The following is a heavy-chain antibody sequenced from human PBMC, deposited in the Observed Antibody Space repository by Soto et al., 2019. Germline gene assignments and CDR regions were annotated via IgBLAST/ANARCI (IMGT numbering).Heavy chain of an antibody. CDR1: GGTFSIYA. J-gene: IGHJ6*02. CDR3: ARDDGDIVVVPAATADYYYYYGMDV. D-gene: IGHD2-2*01. Sequence: SLKVYCKASGGTFSIYAISCVRQAPGQGLEWMGGIIPIFGTANYAQKFQGRVTITADESTSTAYMELSSLRSEDTAVYYCARDDGDIVVVPAATADYYYYYGMDVWGQGTTVTVSS. CDR2: IIPIFGTA. V-gene: IGHV1-69*13.